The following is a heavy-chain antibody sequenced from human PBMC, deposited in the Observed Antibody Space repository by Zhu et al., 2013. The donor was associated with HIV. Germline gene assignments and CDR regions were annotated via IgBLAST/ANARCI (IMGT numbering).Heavy chain of an antibody. J-gene: IGHJ6*02. Sequence: QVQLVQSGAEVKKPGASVKVSCKASGYTFTSYGISWVRQAPGQGLEWMGWISAYNGNTNYAQKLQGRVTMTTDTSTSTAYMELRSLRSDDTAVYYCARGRVVVPAANRNYYYYYGMDVWGQGTTVTVSS. CDR2: ISAYNGNT. CDR1: GYTFTSYG. CDR3: ARGRVVVPAANRNYYYYYGMDV. D-gene: IGHD2-2*01. V-gene: IGHV1-18*01.